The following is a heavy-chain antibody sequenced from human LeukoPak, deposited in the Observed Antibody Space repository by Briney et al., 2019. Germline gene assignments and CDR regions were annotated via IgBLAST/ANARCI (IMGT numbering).Heavy chain of an antibody. Sequence: SETLSLTCTVSGGSISSYYWSWIRQPPGKGLEWTGYIYYSGSTNYNPSLKSRVTISVDTSKNQFSLKLSSVTAADTAVYYCARDDEQWALDYWGQGTLVTVSS. CDR2: IYYSGST. CDR1: GGSISSYY. J-gene: IGHJ4*02. D-gene: IGHD6-19*01. CDR3: ARDDEQWALDY. V-gene: IGHV4-59*01.